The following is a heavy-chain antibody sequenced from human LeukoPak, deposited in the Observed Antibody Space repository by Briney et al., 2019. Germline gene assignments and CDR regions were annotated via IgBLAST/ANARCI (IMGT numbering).Heavy chain of an antibody. Sequence: SETLSLTCTVAGYSISSGYYWGWIRQPPGKGLEGIGMSYHSGSTYYNPSLKIRVTISVDTSKNQFSLELNSVTAADTAVYYCARVNIVVVPASNFDLWGRGTLVTVSS. CDR3: ARVNIVVVPASNFDL. D-gene: IGHD2-2*01. V-gene: IGHV4-38-2*02. J-gene: IGHJ2*01. CDR2: SYHSGST. CDR1: GYSISSGYY.